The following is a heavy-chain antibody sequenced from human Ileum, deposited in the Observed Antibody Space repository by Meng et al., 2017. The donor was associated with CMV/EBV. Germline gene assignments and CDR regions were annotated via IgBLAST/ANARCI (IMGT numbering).Heavy chain of an antibody. CDR2: ISYSGNT. J-gene: IGHJ5*02. D-gene: IGHD6-19*01. Sequence: SETLSLTCTVSGGSISSYYWNWIRQPPGKGLEWIGYISYSGNTNYTPSLKSRVTISVDTSKNQFSLNLSSVTAADTAVYYCARGGGYSSGWLSWGQGTLVTVSS. CDR1: GGSISSYY. V-gene: IGHV4-59*01. CDR3: ARGGGYSSGWLS.